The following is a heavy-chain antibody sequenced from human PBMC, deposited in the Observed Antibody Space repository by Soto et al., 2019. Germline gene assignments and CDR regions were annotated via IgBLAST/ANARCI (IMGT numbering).Heavy chain of an antibody. CDR2: ISAYNGNT. J-gene: IGHJ6*02. Sequence: QVQLVQSGAEVKKPGASVKVSCKASGYTFTSYGISWVRQAPGQGLEWMGWISAYNGNTNYAQKLQGRVTMTTDTSTSTAYMELRSLRSDDTAVYYGAREAQIEYSSSSPYYYGMDVWGQGTTVTVSS. V-gene: IGHV1-18*04. CDR1: GYTFTSYG. CDR3: AREAQIEYSSSSPYYYGMDV. D-gene: IGHD6-6*01.